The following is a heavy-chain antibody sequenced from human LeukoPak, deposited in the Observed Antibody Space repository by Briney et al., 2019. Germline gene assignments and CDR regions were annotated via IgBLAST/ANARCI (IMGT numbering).Heavy chain of an antibody. V-gene: IGHV1-2*02. CDR1: GYTFTGYY. J-gene: IGHJ4*02. CDR2: INPNSGGT. CDR3: ARGRRITMVRGVMGVDY. Sequence: ASVKVSCKASGYTFTGYYMHWVRQAPGQGLEWMGWINPNSGGTNYAQKFQGRVTMTRDTSISTAYMELSRLRSDDTAVYYCARGRRITMVRGVMGVDYWGQGTLATVSS. D-gene: IGHD3-10*01.